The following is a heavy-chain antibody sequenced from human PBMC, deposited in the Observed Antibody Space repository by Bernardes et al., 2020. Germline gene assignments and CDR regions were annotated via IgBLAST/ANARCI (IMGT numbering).Heavy chain of an antibody. Sequence: GSLRLSCAASGFTFSSYAMHWVRQAPGKGLEWVAVISYDGSNKYYADSVKGRFTISRDNSKNTLYLQMNSLRAEDTAVYYCARDCSGGSCYGFVFDYWGQGTLVTVSS. CDR1: GFTFSSYA. CDR3: ARDCSGGSCYGFVFDY. D-gene: IGHD2-15*01. J-gene: IGHJ4*02. V-gene: IGHV3-30-3*01. CDR2: ISYDGSNK.